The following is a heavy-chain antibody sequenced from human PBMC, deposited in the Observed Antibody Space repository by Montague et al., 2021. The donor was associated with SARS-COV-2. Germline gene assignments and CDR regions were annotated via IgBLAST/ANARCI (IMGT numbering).Heavy chain of an antibody. CDR1: GFIFSNFA. V-gene: IGHV3-30*04. D-gene: IGHD3-10*01. Sequence: SLRLSCAASGFIFSNFAFHWVRQAPGKGLEWLAIITYDGIDKFYADSVKGRFTISRDNSKNILYLRMNSLTPEDTAVYYCARLRDGVVPSPILGVGPYYSYYYMDVWGRGTTVTVSS. J-gene: IGHJ6*03. CDR2: ITYDGIDK. CDR3: ARLRDGVVPSPILGVGPYYSYYYMDV.